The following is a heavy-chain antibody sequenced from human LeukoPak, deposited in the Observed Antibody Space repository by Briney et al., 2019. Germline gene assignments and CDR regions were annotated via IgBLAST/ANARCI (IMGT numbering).Heavy chain of an antibody. D-gene: IGHD6-13*01. V-gene: IGHV3-30*18. CDR3: AKDTSSWYYFDY. Sequence: PGGSLRLSCAASGFTFSGYGMHWVRQAPGKGLEWVAVISYDGKDKYYADSMKGRFTISRDNSKNTLYLQMNSLRAEDTAVYFCAKDTSSWYYFDYWGQGTLVTVSS. CDR2: ISYDGKDK. J-gene: IGHJ4*02. CDR1: GFTFSGYG.